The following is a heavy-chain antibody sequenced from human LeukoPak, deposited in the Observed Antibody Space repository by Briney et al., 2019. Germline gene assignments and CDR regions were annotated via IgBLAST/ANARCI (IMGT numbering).Heavy chain of an antibody. J-gene: IGHJ4*02. D-gene: IGHD2-2*01. CDR2: IDPSDSFT. CDR3: ATHLGSTVVAPRRPLDY. Sequence: MHGESLRISCKGSGHSFTNYWIAWVRQMPGKGLEWMGRIDPSDSFTNYSPSFEGHVTISVDKSVTTAFLEWSSLKASNTAMYYCATHLGSTVVAPRRPLDYWGQGTLVTVSS. V-gene: IGHV5-10-1*01. CDR1: GHSFTNYW.